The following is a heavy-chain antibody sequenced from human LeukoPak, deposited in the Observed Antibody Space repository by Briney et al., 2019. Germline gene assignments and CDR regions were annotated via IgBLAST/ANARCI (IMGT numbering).Heavy chain of an antibody. CDR3: ARFAAGGSYYYYMDV. CDR2: IGTSSTTI. J-gene: IGHJ6*03. V-gene: IGHV3-48*01. CDR1: GFTFSSYT. Sequence: PGGSLRLSCAASGFTFSSYTMNWVRQPPGKGLEWVSNIGTSSTTIYYADSVKSRFTISRDNAKNSLYLQMNSLRADDTAVYYCARFAAGGSYYYYMDVWGKGTTVTVSS. D-gene: IGHD6-25*01.